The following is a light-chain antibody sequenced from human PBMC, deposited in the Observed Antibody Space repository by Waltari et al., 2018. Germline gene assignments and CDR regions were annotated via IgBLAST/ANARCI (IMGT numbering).Light chain of an antibody. V-gene: IGKV3-15*01. CDR2: GAS. Sequence: EVVMTQSPATLSVSPGERATLSCRASQNVNCNLAWYQQKPGQAPRLLIYGASSTAPGIPARFSGSGSGTDFTLTISSLQSEDFAVYYCHQYNNWPPYTFGQGTKLEIK. J-gene: IGKJ2*01. CDR1: QNVNCN. CDR3: HQYNNWPPYT.